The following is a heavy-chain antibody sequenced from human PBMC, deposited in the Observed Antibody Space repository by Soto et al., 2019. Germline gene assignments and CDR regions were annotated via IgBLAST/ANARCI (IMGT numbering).Heavy chain of an antibody. V-gene: IGHV3-13*04. Sequence: PGGSLRLSCAASGFTFSNYDMYWVRQVIGKGLEWVSAIGVAGNTDYEDSVKGRFTISRENAKNSFYLEMNNLRAGDTAVYYSERGGIMFGVFFVLDFWGKGTMVTVS. J-gene: IGHJ3*01. D-gene: IGHD3-16*01. CDR1: GFTFSNYD. CDR3: ERGGIMFGVFFVLDF. CDR2: IGVAGNT.